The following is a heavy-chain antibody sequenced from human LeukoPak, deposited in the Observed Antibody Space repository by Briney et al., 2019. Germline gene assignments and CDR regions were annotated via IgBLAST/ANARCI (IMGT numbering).Heavy chain of an antibody. CDR3: ATFAAMVRGVIGHFDY. CDR2: ISGSGGST. Sequence: GGSLRLSCAASGFTFSSYAMSWVRQAPGQGLESVSAISGSGGSTYYADSVKGRFTISRDNSKNTLYLQMNSLRAEDTAVYYCATFAAMVRGVIGHFDYWGQGTLVTVSS. CDR1: GFTFSSYA. J-gene: IGHJ4*02. D-gene: IGHD3-10*01. V-gene: IGHV3-23*01.